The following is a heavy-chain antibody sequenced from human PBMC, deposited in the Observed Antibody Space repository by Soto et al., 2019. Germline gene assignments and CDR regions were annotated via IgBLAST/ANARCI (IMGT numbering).Heavy chain of an antibody. D-gene: IGHD3-10*01. CDR2: ISGSGGST. V-gene: IGHV3-23*01. CDR1: GFTFSSYA. J-gene: IGHJ6*02. Sequence: GGSLRLSCAASGFTFSSYAMSWVRQAPGKGLEWVSAISGSGGSTYYADSVKGRFTISRDNSKNTLYLQMNSLRAEDTAVYYCATRLLLWFGERGDYYYGMDVWGQGTTVTVSS. CDR3: ATRLLLWFGERGDYYYGMDV.